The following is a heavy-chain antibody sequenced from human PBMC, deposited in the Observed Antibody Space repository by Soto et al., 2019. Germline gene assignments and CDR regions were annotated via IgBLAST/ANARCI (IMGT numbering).Heavy chain of an antibody. D-gene: IGHD2-15*01. CDR3: ARAFCSGGSCYLDY. CDR2: ISAYSGNT. CDR1: GYTFTTFG. Sequence: QVQLVQSGGEVKKPGAAVKVSCKASGYTFTTFGIGRVRQAPGQGLEWMGWISAYSGNTEYPEKLQGRVTMTIDTSTSTTYMELRSLRSDDTAVYYCARAFCSGGSCYLDYWGQGALVTVSS. J-gene: IGHJ4*02. V-gene: IGHV1-18*01.